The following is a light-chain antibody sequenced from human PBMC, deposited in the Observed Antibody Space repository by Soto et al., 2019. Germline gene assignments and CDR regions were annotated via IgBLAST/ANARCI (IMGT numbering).Light chain of an antibody. J-gene: IGKJ1*01. Sequence: DIQMTQSPSSLSASVGDRVTITCRASQGIGNDLGWYQQEPGKAPKRLIYAASSLQSGVPSRFSGSGSGTEVTRTISSLQPEDFATYYCLQQKSYPWTLGQGTKVEIK. CDR3: LQQKSYPWT. CDR2: AAS. V-gene: IGKV1-17*01. CDR1: QGIGND.